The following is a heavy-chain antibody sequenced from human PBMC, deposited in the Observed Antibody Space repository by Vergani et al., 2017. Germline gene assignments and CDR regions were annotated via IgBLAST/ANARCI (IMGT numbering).Heavy chain of an antibody. CDR3: ARDSEDSSAAGLFDY. D-gene: IGHD6-13*01. CDR1: RYTFTSYY. V-gene: IGHV1-46*03. CDR2: INPSGGST. J-gene: IGHJ4*02. Sequence: QVQLVQSGAEVKKPGASVKVSCKASRYTFTSYYMHWVRQAPGQGLEWMGIINPSGGSTSYAQKFQGRVTMTRDTSTSTVYMELSSLRSEDTAVYYCARDSEDSSAAGLFDYWGQGTLVTVSS.